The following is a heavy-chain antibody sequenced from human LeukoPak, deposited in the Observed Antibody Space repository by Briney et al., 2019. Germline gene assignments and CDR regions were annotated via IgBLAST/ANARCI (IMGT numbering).Heavy chain of an antibody. CDR1: GFTFSSYS. D-gene: IGHD2-21*01. J-gene: IGHJ4*02. CDR3: ARSIVVVIPEFDY. V-gene: IGHV3-21*01. CDR2: ISSSSSYI. Sequence: PGGSLRLSCAASGFTFSSYSMNWVRQAPGKGLEWVSSISSSSSYIYYADSVKGRFTISRDNAKNSLYLQMNSLRAEDTAVYYCARSIVVVIPEFDYWGQGTLVTVSS.